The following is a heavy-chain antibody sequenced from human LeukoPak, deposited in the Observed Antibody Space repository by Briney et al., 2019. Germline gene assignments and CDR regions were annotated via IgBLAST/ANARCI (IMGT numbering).Heavy chain of an antibody. CDR1: GGSISSYY. V-gene: IGHV4-39*07. J-gene: IGHJ5*02. Sequence: PSETLSLTCTVSGGSISSYYWSWIRQPPGKGLEWIGSIYYSGSTYYNPSLKSRVTISVDTSKNQFSLKLSSVTAADTAVYYCARVRSYYDILTGYYGNKYNWFDPWGQGTLVTVSS. CDR3: ARVRSYYDILTGYYGNKYNWFDP. D-gene: IGHD3-9*01. CDR2: IYYSGST.